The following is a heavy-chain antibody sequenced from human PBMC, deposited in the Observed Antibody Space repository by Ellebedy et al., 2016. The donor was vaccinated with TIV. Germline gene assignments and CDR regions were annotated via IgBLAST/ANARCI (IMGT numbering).Heavy chain of an antibody. D-gene: IGHD4-17*01. CDR1: GFLFWRRW. CDR3: ASGLTGDYGAFDV. V-gene: IGHV3-7*03. J-gene: IGHJ3*01. Sequence: GESLKISCAASGFLFWRRWMSWVRQAPGKGLGGVANIADDGREENYVESLRGRFTISIDNAKNLLSLHMNTLRAEDTAVYYCASGLTGDYGAFDVWGPGTMVTVSS. CDR2: IADDGREE.